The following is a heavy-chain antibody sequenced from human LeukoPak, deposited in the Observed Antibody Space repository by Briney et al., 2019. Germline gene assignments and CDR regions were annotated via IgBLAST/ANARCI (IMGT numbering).Heavy chain of an antibody. CDR1: GGTFSSYA. D-gene: IGHD3-22*01. J-gene: IGHJ3*02. CDR3: ARGNPRITMIVVGAFDI. CDR2: IIPTFGTA. V-gene: IGHV1-69*05. Sequence: SVRVSCKASGGTFSSYAISWVRQAPGQGLEWMGGIIPTFGTANYAQKFQGRVTITTDESTSTAYMELSSLRSEDTAVYCCARGNPRITMIVVGAFDIWGQGTMVTVSS.